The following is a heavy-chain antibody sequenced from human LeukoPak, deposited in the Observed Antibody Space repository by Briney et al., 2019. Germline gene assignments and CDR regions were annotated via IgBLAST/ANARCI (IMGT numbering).Heavy chain of an antibody. V-gene: IGHV4-39*07. J-gene: IGHJ4*02. CDR2: THYSGSS. CDR1: GGSVSGGSYY. D-gene: IGHD2-21*02. Sequence: PSETLSLTCTVSGGSVSGGSYYWGWIRQPPGKGLEWIGNTHYSGSSYYNPSLKNRLTISIDTSKSQFSLKLTSVTAADTAVYYCARDPIAYCGADCYSDWGQGTLVTVSS. CDR3: ARDPIAYCGADCYSD.